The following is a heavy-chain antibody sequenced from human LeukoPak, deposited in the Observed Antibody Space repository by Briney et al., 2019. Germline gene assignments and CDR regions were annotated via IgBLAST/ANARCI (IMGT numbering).Heavy chain of an antibody. CDR1: GDSITSGSYS. D-gene: IGHD2-2*01. CDR3: ARDRRFCSRTSCYSYGMDV. Sequence: SETLSLTCTVSGDSITSGSYSWSWIRHHPGKGLEWMGYIYYGGSAYYNPSLNSRISISVDTSKNQFSLKLMSATAADTAIYYCARDRRFCSRTSCYSYGMDVWGQGTTVTVSS. J-gene: IGHJ6*02. CDR2: IYYGGSA. V-gene: IGHV4-31*03.